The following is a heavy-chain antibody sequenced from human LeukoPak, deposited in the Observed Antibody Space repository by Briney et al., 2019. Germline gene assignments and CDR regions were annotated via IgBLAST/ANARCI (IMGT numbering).Heavy chain of an antibody. Sequence: SETLSLTCAVYGGSFSGYYWSWIRQPPGKGLEWIGEINHSGSTNYNPSLKSRVTISVDTSKNQFSLKLSSVTAADTAVYYCARGFYYGSGSSLYNWFDPWGQGTLVTVSS. CDR2: INHSGST. J-gene: IGHJ5*02. D-gene: IGHD3-10*01. CDR1: GGSFSGYY. CDR3: ARGFYYGSGSSLYNWFDP. V-gene: IGHV4-34*01.